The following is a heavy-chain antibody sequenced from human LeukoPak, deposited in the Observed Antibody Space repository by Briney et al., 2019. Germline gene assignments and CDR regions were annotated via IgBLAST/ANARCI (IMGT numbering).Heavy chain of an antibody. J-gene: IGHJ3*02. CDR2: ISSSSYI. CDR3: ARDRGTGEAFDI. CDR1: GFTFSSYT. Sequence: PGGSLRLSCAASGFTFSSYTMNWVRQAPGKGLEWVSSISSSSYIYYADSVKGRFTISRDNAKNSLYLQMNSLRAEDTAVYYCARDRGTGEAFDIWGQGTMVTVSS. V-gene: IGHV3-21*01. D-gene: IGHD7-27*01.